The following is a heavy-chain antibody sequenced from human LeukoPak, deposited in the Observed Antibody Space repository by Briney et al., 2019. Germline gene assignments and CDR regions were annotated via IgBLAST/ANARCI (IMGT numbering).Heavy chain of an antibody. D-gene: IGHD3-22*01. J-gene: IGHJ4*02. V-gene: IGHV4-38-2*02. CDR1: GGSISSYY. CDR3: ARDQIYDSSGYYVY. Sequence: TSETLSLTCTVSGGSISSYYWSWIRQPPGKGLEWIGSIYHSGSTYYNPSLKSRVTISVDTSKNQFSLKLSSVTAADTAVYYCARDQIYDSSGYYVYWGQGTPVTVSS. CDR2: IYHSGST.